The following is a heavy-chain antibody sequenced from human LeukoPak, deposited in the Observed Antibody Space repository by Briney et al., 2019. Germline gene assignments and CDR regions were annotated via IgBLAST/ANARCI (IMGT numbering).Heavy chain of an antibody. CDR2: ISGSGGST. Sequence: GGSLRLSCAASGFTFSSYAMSWVRQAPGKGLEWVSAISGSGGSTYYADSVKGRFTISRDNSKNTLYLQMNSLRAEDTAVYYCAKDQIVVVVAATPGYFDYWGQGTLVTVSS. D-gene: IGHD2-15*01. J-gene: IGHJ4*02. V-gene: IGHV3-23*01. CDR1: GFTFSSYA. CDR3: AKDQIVVVVAATPGYFDY.